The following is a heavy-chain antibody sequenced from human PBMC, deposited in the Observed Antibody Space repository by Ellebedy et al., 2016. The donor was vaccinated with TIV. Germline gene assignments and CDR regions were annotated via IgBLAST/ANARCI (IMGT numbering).Heavy chain of an antibody. Sequence: AASVKVSCKASGYTFPSYAMHWVRQAPGQRLEWMGWINAGTGNTKYSQRFQGRVTITRDTSASTAYMELSSLRFEDTAVYYCARGNSAFDIWGQGTMVTVSS. CDR3: ARGNSAFDI. J-gene: IGHJ3*02. V-gene: IGHV1-3*01. CDR1: GYTFPSYA. CDR2: INAGTGNT.